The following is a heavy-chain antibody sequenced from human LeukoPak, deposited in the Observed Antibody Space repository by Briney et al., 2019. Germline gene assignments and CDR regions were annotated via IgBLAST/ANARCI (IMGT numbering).Heavy chain of an antibody. Sequence: GGSLRLSCAASGFSFTAYAMSWFRQAPGKGLEWVANIHDDGTVKNYVDSVKGRFTISRDNAKNSLSLQMNSLRAEDTAVYYCARGRQNSGSYSDAFDIWGQGTVVTVSS. J-gene: IGHJ3*02. CDR1: GFSFTAYA. CDR2: IHDDGTVK. D-gene: IGHD1-26*01. CDR3: ARGRQNSGSYSDAFDI. V-gene: IGHV3-7*01.